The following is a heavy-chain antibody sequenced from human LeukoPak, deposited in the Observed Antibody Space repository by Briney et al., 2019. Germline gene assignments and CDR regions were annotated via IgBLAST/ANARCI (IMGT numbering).Heavy chain of an antibody. D-gene: IGHD1-26*01. Sequence: GGSLRLSCAASGFTFENYAMSWVRQAPGKGLEWVSFISWNSGDIHYADSVKGRFTISRDNAKNSLYLRMNNLRPEDTALYYCAKDVPGTYTPIFDPWGQGTLVTVSS. CDR3: AKDVPGTYTPIFDP. V-gene: IGHV3-9*01. CDR2: ISWNSGDI. J-gene: IGHJ5*02. CDR1: GFTFENYA.